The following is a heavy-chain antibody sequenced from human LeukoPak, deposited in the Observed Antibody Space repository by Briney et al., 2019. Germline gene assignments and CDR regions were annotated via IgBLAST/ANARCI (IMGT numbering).Heavy chain of an antibody. V-gene: IGHV5-51*01. CDR2: IYPGDSDT. CDR3: ARRAPLSGESLDN. CDR1: GYSFTSYW. D-gene: IGHD4-17*01. J-gene: IGHJ4*02. Sequence: GESLKISCKGSGYSFTSYWIGWVRQLPVKGLEWMGIIYPGDSDTRYSPSFQGQVTFSADNSISTAYLQWSSLKASYTAMYYCARRAPLSGESLDNWGQGTLVTVSS.